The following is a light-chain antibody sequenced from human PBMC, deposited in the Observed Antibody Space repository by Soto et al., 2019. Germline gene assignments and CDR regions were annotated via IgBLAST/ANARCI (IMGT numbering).Light chain of an antibody. CDR3: LQHNAYPWT. CDR2: ASS. V-gene: IGKV1-17*01. J-gene: IGKJ1*01. Sequence: IQMTQSPPSLSTSVGDRVTPTRWASQAIRNDLGWYQQKPGKAPKRLIYASSSLQSGVPSRFSGSGSGTEFTLTITSLQPEDFATYYCLQHNAYPWTFGQGTKVDIK. CDR1: QAIRND.